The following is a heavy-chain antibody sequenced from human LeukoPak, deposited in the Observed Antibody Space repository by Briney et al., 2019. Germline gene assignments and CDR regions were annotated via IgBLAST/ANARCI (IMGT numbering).Heavy chain of an antibody. Sequence: GGSLRLSCAASGFTLSTYNTHWVRQAPGKGLEWVSSITSSSTYYADSVKGRFTISRDNANNSLYLQMNSLRDEDTAVYYCARERVTTSAFDIWGQGTMVTVSS. V-gene: IGHV3-21*01. CDR3: ARERVTTSAFDI. CDR2: ITSSSTY. CDR1: GFTLSTYN. J-gene: IGHJ3*02. D-gene: IGHD4-17*01.